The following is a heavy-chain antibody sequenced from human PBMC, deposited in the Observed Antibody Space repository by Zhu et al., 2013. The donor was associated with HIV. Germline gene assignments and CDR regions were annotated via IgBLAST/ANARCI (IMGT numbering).Heavy chain of an antibody. Sequence: QVQLVQSGAEVKKPGSSVKVSCKASGGTFSSYAISWVRQAPGQGLEWMGGIIPIFGTANYAQKFQGRVTITADESTSTAYMELSSLRSEDTAVYYCATLMGNCGGDCYSLDYWGQGNPGHRLL. J-gene: IGHJ4*02. V-gene: IGHV1-69*01. D-gene: IGHD2-21*02. CDR1: GGTFSSYA. CDR2: IIPIFGTA. CDR3: ATLMGNCGGDCYSLDY.